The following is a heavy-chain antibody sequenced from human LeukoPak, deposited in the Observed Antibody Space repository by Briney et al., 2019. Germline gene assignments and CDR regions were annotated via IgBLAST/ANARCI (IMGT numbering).Heavy chain of an antibody. Sequence: GGSLRLSCAASGFTFSSYSMNWVRQAPGKGLEWVSSISSSSSYIYYADSVKGRFTISRDNAKNSLYLQMNSLRAEDTAVYYCARDGIAAAGTGDYWGQGTLVTASS. CDR1: GFTFSSYS. CDR2: ISSSSSYI. CDR3: ARDGIAAAGTGDY. D-gene: IGHD6-13*01. V-gene: IGHV3-21*01. J-gene: IGHJ4*02.